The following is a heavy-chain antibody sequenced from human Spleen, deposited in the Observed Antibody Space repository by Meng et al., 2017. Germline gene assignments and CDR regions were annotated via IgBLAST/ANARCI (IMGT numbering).Heavy chain of an antibody. Sequence: QPQLQESGPGLVKPSESLSLTCSVSGGSISTSGYYWGWIRQPPGKGLEWIGSIGHSGTTYYTPSLRRRVTVSVDTSRSQFSLELTSVTAADTAVYYCVRSRAWVRTGFDPWGQGTLVTVSS. V-gene: IGHV4-39*01. D-gene: IGHD1/OR15-1a*01. CDR3: VRSRAWVRTGFDP. J-gene: IGHJ5*02. CDR2: IGHSGTT. CDR1: GGSISTSGYY.